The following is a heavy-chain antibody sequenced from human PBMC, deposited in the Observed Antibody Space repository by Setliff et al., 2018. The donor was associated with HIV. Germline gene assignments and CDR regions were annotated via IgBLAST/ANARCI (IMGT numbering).Heavy chain of an antibody. CDR3: AREDYYYGMDV. Sequence: PSETLSLTCAVYGGSFNGYSWTWIRQPPGKGLEWIGGINHSGSTNYNPSLKSRVTTSVDTSKNQLSLRLSSVTAADTAVYYCAREDYYYGMDVWGQGTTVTVSS. V-gene: IGHV4-34*01. CDR1: GGSFNGYS. CDR2: INHSGST. J-gene: IGHJ6*02.